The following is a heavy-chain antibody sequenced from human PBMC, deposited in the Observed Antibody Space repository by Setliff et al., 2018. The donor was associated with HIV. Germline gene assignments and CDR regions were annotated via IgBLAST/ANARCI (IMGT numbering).Heavy chain of an antibody. Sequence: GGSLRLSCAASGFIFSSYAMHWVRQAPGKGLEWVAVMSYDGNNKYYADSVKGRFTISRDNSKNTLFLQMNSLRPEDTAVYYCARALPGILGYYMDVWGKGTTVTVSS. V-gene: IGHV3-30*01. CDR2: MSYDGNNK. CDR3: ARALPGILGYYMDV. J-gene: IGHJ6*03. CDR1: GFIFSSYA. D-gene: IGHD3-10*01.